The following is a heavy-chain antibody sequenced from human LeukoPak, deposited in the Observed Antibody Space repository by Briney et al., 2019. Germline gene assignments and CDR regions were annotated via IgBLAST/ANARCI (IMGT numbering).Heavy chain of an antibody. CDR1: GGSISSGSYY. D-gene: IGHD3-16*01. Sequence: SQTLSLTCTVSGGSISSGSYYWSWIRQPAGKGLEWIGRIYTSGSTNYNPSLKSRVTISVDTSKNQFSLKLSSVTAADTAVYYCARNYASRRYNWFDPWGQGTVVTVSS. CDR2: IYTSGST. J-gene: IGHJ5*02. CDR3: ARNYASRRYNWFDP. V-gene: IGHV4-61*02.